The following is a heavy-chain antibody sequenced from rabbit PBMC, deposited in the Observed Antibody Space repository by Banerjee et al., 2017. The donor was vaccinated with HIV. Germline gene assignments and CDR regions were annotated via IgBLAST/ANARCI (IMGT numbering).Heavy chain of an antibody. V-gene: IGHV1S45*01. CDR1: GFDFSSNA. CDR3: ARDLTGVTGWNFNL. Sequence: QEQLQESGGGLFQPGGSLTLTCKASGFDFSSNAMCWVRQAPGEGLEWIGCIDTGSGSTVYATWAKGRFTISKTSWTTVTLQMTSLTAADTATYFCARDLTGVTGWNFNLWGQGTLVTVS. J-gene: IGHJ4*01. D-gene: IGHD7-1*01. CDR2: IDTGSGST.